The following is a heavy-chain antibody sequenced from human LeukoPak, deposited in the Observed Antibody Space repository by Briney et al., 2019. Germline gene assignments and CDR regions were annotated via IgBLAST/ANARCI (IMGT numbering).Heavy chain of an antibody. CDR3: TRGGELMNF. D-gene: IGHD1-26*01. Sequence: SETLSLTCTVSGASVNSGNYYWTWIRQPAGKRLEWIGRIYTSGNTNYDPSLKSRVTISIDASKNQFSLRLSSVTAADTAVYYCTRGGELMNFWGQGTLVTVSS. V-gene: IGHV4-61*02. J-gene: IGHJ4*02. CDR1: GASVNSGNYY. CDR2: IYTSGNT.